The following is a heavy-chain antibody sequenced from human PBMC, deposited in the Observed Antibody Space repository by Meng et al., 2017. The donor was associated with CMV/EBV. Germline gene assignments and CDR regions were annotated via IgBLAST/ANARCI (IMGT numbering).Heavy chain of an antibody. CDR1: GFRFDDYG. Sequence: GESLKISCAASGFRFDDYGMSWVRQAPGKGLEWVAVISYDGSNKYYADSVKGRFTISRDNSKNTLYLQMNSLRAEDTAVYYCARIGGYCSSTSCVGMDVWGQGTTVTVSS. V-gene: IGHV3-30*03. J-gene: IGHJ6*02. CDR2: ISYDGSNK. D-gene: IGHD2-2*01. CDR3: ARIGGYCSSTSCVGMDV.